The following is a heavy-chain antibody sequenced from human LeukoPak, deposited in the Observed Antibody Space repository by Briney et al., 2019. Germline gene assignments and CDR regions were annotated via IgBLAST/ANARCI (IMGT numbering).Heavy chain of an antibody. CDR3: ATRSSVLWFGYFDY. CDR2: ISAYNGNT. J-gene: IGHJ4*02. CDR1: GYTFTSYG. V-gene: IGHV1-18*01. Sequence: ASVKVSCKASGYTFTSYGISGVRQATGQEVEWMGWISAYNGNTNYAQKLQGRVTMTTDTSTSTACMELRSLRSDDTAVYYCATRSSVLWFGYFDYWGQGTLVTVSS. D-gene: IGHD3-10*01.